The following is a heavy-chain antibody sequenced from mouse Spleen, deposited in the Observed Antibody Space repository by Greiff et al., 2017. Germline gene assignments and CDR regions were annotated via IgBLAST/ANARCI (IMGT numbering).Heavy chain of an antibody. CDR3: TSYDGYYSFAY. CDR2: IDPETGGT. CDR1: GYTFTDYE. J-gene: IGHJ3*01. V-gene: IGHV1-15*01. D-gene: IGHD2-3*01. Sequence: VQLQQSGAELVRPGASVTLSCKASGYTFTDYEMHWVQQTPVHGLEWIGAIDPETGGTAYNQKFKGRAILTADKSSSTAYMELRSLTSEDSAVYYWTSYDGYYSFAYWGQGTLVTVSA.